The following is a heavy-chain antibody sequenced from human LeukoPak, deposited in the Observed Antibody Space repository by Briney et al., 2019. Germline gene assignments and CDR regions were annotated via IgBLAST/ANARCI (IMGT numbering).Heavy chain of an antibody. CDR1: GFAFRTYW. J-gene: IGHJ4*02. Sequence: GGSLRLSCAASGFAFRTYWMHWVRQAPGEGLVWVARSNTDGTSTRYADSVKGRFTISRDNAKNTLYLQMTSLRAEDTAVYYCAKIGPDRWEVFGVVIGFDYWGQGSLVTVSS. CDR2: SNTDGTST. V-gene: IGHV3-74*01. D-gene: IGHD3-3*01. CDR3: AKIGPDRWEVFGVVIGFDY.